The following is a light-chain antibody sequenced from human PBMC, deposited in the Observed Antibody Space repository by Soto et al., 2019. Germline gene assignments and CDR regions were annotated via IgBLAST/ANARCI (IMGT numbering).Light chain of an antibody. Sequence: IQLTQSPSSLSASVGDRVTITCRASRGINIFLAWFQQKPGKAPNLLISAASTLQSGVPSRFSGSGSETEFTLTITSLQPEDSATYYCQQRNSYPRTFGQGTKVDIK. J-gene: IGKJ2*01. V-gene: IGKV1-9*01. CDR3: QQRNSYPRT. CDR1: RGINIF. CDR2: AAS.